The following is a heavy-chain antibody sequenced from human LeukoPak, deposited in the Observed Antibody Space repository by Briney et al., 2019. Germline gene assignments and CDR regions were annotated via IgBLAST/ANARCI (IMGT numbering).Heavy chain of an antibody. V-gene: IGHV3-11*03. D-gene: IGHD6-6*01. CDR3: ARNRNYRSIDEKVDYFDY. CDR2: ISSSSSYT. CDR1: VFTFSDYY. Sequence: GESLRLSCAASVFTFSDYYMSWIRQAPGKGREWVSYISSSSSYTGYADSVKGRFTISRDNAKNSLSLQMNSLRTEETAVYYCARNRNYRSIDEKVDYFDYWGQGTLVTVSS. J-gene: IGHJ4*02.